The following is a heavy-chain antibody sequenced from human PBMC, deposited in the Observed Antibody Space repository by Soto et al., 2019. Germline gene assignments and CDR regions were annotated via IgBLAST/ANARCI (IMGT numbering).Heavy chain of an antibody. V-gene: IGHV3-74*01. CDR2: INSDGSST. CDR3: ARVAYSSSWYVVD. CDR1: GFTFSRSW. Sequence: EVQLVESGGGLVQPGGSLRLSCAASGFTFSRSWMHWVRQAPGKGLVWVSRINSDGSSTNYADSVKGRFNIYRDNAKNTLFLQMNSLRVEDTAVYYCARVAYSSSWYVVDWGQGTLVTVSS. D-gene: IGHD6-13*01. J-gene: IGHJ4*02.